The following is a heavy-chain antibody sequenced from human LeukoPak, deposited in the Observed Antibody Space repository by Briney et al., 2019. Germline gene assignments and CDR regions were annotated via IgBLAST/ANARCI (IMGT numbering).Heavy chain of an antibody. J-gene: IGHJ6*02. Sequence: GGSLRLSCAASGFTLSTYNMNWIRQAPGKGLEWVSAISGSCGSTNYADSVKGRLSISRDNSKNTLYLQMNSLRAEDTAVYYCAKGGTTGTDFYYYGMHVWGQGTTVTVSS. CDR2: ISGSCGST. D-gene: IGHD4-17*01. CDR3: AKGGTTGTDFYYYGMHV. V-gene: IGHV3-23*01. CDR1: GFTLSTYN.